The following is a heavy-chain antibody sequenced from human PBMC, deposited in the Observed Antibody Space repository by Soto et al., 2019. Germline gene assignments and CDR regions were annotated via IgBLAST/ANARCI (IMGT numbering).Heavy chain of an antibody. V-gene: IGHV1-3*04. J-gene: IGHJ5*02. CDR1: GYTFTAYG. D-gene: IGHD3-3*01. CDR2: TNTGNGHT. CDR3: ASRGYDFWSGLDP. Sequence: ASVKVSCKASGYTFTAYGIHWVRQAPGQRLEWMGWTNTGNGHTKYSQKFQGRVTITRDTSARTAYMELNSLRSEDTAVYYCASRGYDFWSGLDPWGQGTLVTVSS.